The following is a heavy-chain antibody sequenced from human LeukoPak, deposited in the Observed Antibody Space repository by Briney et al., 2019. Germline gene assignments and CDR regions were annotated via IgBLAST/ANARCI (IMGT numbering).Heavy chain of an antibody. CDR2: ISYSGST. CDR1: GGSISSYY. D-gene: IGHD6-13*01. J-gene: IGHJ4*02. Sequence: SETLSLTCSVSGGSISSYYWSWIRQPPGKGLEWIGYISYSGSTKYNPSLKSRVTILVDTSKNQFSLKVSSVTAADTAVYYCARGSVSSWYKYYFDYWGQGTLVTVSS. V-gene: IGHV4-59*08. CDR3: ARGSVSSWYKYYFDY.